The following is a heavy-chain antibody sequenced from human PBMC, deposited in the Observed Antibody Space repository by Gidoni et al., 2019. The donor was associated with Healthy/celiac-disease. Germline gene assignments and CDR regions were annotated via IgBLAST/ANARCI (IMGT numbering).Heavy chain of an antibody. D-gene: IGHD2-2*01. CDR1: GGSLSSGSYY. Sequence: QVQLQESGPGLVKPSQTLSLTCTVSGGSLSSGSYYWSWIRQPAGKGLEWIGRIFTSGSTNYNPSLKSRVTISVDTSKNQFSLKLSSVTAADTAVYYCARDGISSSFDYWGQGTLVTVSS. CDR3: ARDGISSSFDY. CDR2: IFTSGST. J-gene: IGHJ4*02. V-gene: IGHV4-61*02.